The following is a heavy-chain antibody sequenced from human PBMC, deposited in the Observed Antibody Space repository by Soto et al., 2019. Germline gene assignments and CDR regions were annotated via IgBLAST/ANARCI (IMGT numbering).Heavy chain of an antibody. J-gene: IGHJ5*02. CDR2: INPNSGGT. D-gene: IGHD6-13*01. CDR3: ARGISSSWFVVSPPPNFGDNWFDP. CDR1: GYTFTGYY. Sequence: GASVKVSCKASGYTFTGYYMHWVRQAPGQGLEWMGWINPNSGGTNYAQKFQGWVTMTRDTSISTAYMELSRLRSDDTAVYYCARGISSSWFVVSPPPNFGDNWFDPWGQGTLVTVSS. V-gene: IGHV1-2*04.